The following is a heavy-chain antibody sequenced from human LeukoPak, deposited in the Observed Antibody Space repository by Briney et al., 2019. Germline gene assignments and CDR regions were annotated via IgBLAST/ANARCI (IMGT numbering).Heavy chain of an antibody. D-gene: IGHD2-15*01. CDR2: IYSGGMT. J-gene: IGHJ3*01. CDR3: ARSQGIADAFDL. Sequence: GGCLRLSCATSGLSVTNNYINWLRQAPGKGLEWVSVIYSGGMTEFADSVKGRFSISRDTTTNTVFLQMNTLRLDDTAVYYCARSQGIADAFDLWGQGTRVTVSS. V-gene: IGHV3-66*02. CDR1: GLSVTNNY.